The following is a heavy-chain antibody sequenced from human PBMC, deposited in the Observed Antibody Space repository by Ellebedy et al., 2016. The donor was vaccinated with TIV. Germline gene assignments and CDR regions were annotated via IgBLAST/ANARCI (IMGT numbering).Heavy chain of an antibody. D-gene: IGHD1-1*01. CDR2: ISTTSSHI. V-gene: IGHV3-21*01. CDR1: GFTFSSYS. J-gene: IGHJ3*02. Sequence: GGSLRLXXAASGFTFSSYSMNWVRQAPGKGLEWVSSISTTSSHIYYADSLKGRFTISRDNAKSSLYLQMNSLRAEDTAVYYCARGGTIKQRLDLFDIWGQGTMVTVSS. CDR3: ARGGTIKQRLDLFDI.